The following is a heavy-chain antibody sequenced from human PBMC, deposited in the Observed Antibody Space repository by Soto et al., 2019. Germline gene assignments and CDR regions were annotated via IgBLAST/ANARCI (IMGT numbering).Heavy chain of an antibody. J-gene: IGHJ1*01. CDR1: GGSFSGYY. Sequence: SSETLSLTCAVYGGSFSGYYWSWIRQPPGKGLEWIGEINHSGSTNYNPSLKSRVTISVDTSKNQFSLKLSSVTAADTAVYYCARVSPGSGWYRPLTYFQHWGQGTLVTVSS. V-gene: IGHV4-34*01. CDR2: INHSGST. CDR3: ARVSPGSGWYRPLTYFQH. D-gene: IGHD6-19*01.